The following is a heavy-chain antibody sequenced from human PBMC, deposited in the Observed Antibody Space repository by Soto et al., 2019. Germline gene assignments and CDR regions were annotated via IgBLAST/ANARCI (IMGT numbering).Heavy chain of an antibody. CDR1: GFSLSASGVG. CDR3: AHRRRDFCTSDSCYYIGFDV. CDR2: IYWDDDK. Sequence: QITLKESGPTLVKPTQTLTLTCTFSGFSLSASGVGVGWIRQTPGKAPEWLATIYWDDDKQVTPSLKSRRTVIKDTYKSQVVLTMPDMDPVDTGTYFCAHRRRDFCTSDSCYYIGFDVWGQGTTVTVSS. V-gene: IGHV2-5*02. D-gene: IGHD2-2*01. J-gene: IGHJ3*01.